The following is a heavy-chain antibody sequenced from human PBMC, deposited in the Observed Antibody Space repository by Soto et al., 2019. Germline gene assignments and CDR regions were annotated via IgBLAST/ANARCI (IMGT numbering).Heavy chain of an antibody. V-gene: IGHV4-59*01. CDR2: IYYSGST. D-gene: IGHD2-15*01. Sequence: SETLSLTCTFSGCSISSYYWSLIRQPPGKGLEWIGYIYYSGSTNYNPSLKSRVTISVDTSKNQFSLKLSSVTAADTAVYYCARHPLSYCSGGSCYLHYYYYMDVWGKGTTVTVSS. CDR3: ARHPLSYCSGGSCYLHYYYYMDV. J-gene: IGHJ6*03. CDR1: GCSISSYY.